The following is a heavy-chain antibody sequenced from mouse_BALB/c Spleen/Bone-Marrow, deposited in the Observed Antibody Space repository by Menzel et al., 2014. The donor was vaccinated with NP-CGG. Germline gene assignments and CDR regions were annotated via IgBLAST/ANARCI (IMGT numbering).Heavy chain of an antibody. CDR3: TRVNEYGRAWFAY. CDR2: IYPDSGST. D-gene: IGHD5-1*01. Sequence: GSELVRPGASVKLSCKASGYIFTSYWMHWMKQRPGQGLEWIGNIYPDSGSTNYAEKFKNKATLTVDTSSSTAYMQLSSLTSEDSAVYYCTRVNEYGRAWFAYWGQGTLVTVSA. V-gene: IGHV1S22*01. CDR1: GYIFTSYW. J-gene: IGHJ3*01.